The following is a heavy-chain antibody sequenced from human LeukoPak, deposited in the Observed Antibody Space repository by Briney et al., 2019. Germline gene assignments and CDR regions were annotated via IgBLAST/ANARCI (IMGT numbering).Heavy chain of an antibody. Sequence: SETLSLTCAVYGGSFSSYYWSWIRQPPGKGLEWIGYIYYSGSTNYNPSLKSRVTISVDTSKSQFSLKLSSVTAADTAVYYCARLGRYNWNYVGRWGQGTLVTVSS. CDR1: GGSFSSYY. V-gene: IGHV4-59*08. CDR2: IYYSGST. CDR3: ARLGRYNWNYVGR. J-gene: IGHJ4*02. D-gene: IGHD1-7*01.